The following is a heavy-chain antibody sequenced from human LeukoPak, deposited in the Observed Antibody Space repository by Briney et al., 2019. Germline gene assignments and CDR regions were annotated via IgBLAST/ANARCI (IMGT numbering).Heavy chain of an antibody. Sequence: GGSLRLSCVASEFTFSSYWMYWVRQSPGKGLVCVSRMNGDGSTISYADSVKGRFTISRDNAKNTLFLQMNSLRAEDTAVYYCAKSVAGPPYYYYYYMDVWGKGTTVTVSS. J-gene: IGHJ6*03. V-gene: IGHV3-74*01. CDR3: AKSVAGPPYYYYYYMDV. CDR1: EFTFSSYW. CDR2: MNGDGSTI. D-gene: IGHD6-19*01.